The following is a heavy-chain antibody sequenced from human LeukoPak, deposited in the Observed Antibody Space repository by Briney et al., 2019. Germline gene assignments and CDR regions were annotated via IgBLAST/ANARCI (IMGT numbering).Heavy chain of an antibody. CDR1: GGTFSSYA. Sequence: GASVKVSCKASGGTFSSYAISWVRQAPGQGLEWMGGIIPIFGTANYAQKFQGRVTITADESTSTAYMKLSSLRSEDTAVYYCARAAIAAHIFDYWGQGTLVTVSS. CDR3: ARAAIAAHIFDY. D-gene: IGHD6-6*01. V-gene: IGHV1-69*13. CDR2: IIPIFGTA. J-gene: IGHJ4*02.